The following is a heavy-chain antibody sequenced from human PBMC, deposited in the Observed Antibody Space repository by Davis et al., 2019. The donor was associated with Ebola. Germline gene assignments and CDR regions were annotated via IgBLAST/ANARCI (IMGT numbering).Heavy chain of an antibody. D-gene: IGHD3-10*01. CDR1: GFTFSNYW. V-gene: IGHV3-7*03. CDR2: IEQDGSEK. Sequence: GESLKISCAASGFTFSNYWMSWVRQAPGKGLEWVANIEQDGSEKYYVDSLKGRFTISRDNAKNSLYLQMNSLRAEDTAVYYCAKRGVEAPSSGRYIFDWWGQGILVIVSS. CDR3: AKRGVEAPSSGRYIFDW. J-gene: IGHJ4*02.